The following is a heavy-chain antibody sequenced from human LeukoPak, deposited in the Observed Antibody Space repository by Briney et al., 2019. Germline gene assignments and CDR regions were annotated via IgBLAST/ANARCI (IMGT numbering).Heavy chain of an antibody. Sequence: SETLSLTCTVSGGSISSGDYYWSWIRQPPGKGLEWIGYIYYSGSTYYNPSFKSRVTISVDTSKNQFSLKLSSVTAADTAVYYGAREGFGELLRRFNWFDPWGQGTLVTVSS. D-gene: IGHD3-10*01. CDR3: AREGFGELLRRFNWFDP. V-gene: IGHV4-30-4*08. CDR2: IYYSGST. CDR1: GGSISSGDYY. J-gene: IGHJ5*02.